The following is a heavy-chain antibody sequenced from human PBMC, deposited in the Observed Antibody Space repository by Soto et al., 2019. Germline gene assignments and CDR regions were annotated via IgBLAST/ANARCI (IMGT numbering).Heavy chain of an antibody. D-gene: IGHD5-12*01. J-gene: IGHJ4*02. CDR2: IPHDRSNK. Sequence: PGGSLRLSCVASGFIFSDYGMHWVRQAPGKGLEWVAVIPHDRSNKFFADSVKGRFTISRDNSKNTLYLQMNSLGAEDTAVYYCAKEWSGYDKAWFDWGQGTLVTVSS. V-gene: IGHV3-30*18. CDR1: GFIFSDYG. CDR3: AKEWSGYDKAWFD.